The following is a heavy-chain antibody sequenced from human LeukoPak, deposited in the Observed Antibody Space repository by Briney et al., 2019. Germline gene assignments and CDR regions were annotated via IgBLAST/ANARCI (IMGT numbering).Heavy chain of an antibody. V-gene: IGHV3-30*02. D-gene: IGHD3-10*01. J-gene: IGHJ4*02. CDR2: IWYDGSDE. Sequence: GGSLRLSCAASKFFFSDYGMHWVRQAPGKGLEWVAFIWYDGSDEYYADSVKGRLTISRDNSKNTLYLQMNSLTTEDTAVYYCAKGGGELGSGSLDYWGQGTLVTVSS. CDR1: KFFFSDYG. CDR3: AKGGGELGSGSLDY.